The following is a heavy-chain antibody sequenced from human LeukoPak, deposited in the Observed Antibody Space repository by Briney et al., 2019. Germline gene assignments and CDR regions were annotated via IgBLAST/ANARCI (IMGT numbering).Heavy chain of an antibody. D-gene: IGHD2-15*01. CDR2: ISSSSSYI. Sequence: EAGGSLRLSCAASGFTFSSYSMNWVRQAPGKGLEWVSSISSSSSYIYYADSVKGRFTISRDNAKNSLYLQMNSLRAEDTAVYYCARDRGLVVVAATDYWGQGTLVTVSS. CDR3: ARDRGLVVVAATDY. V-gene: IGHV3-21*01. J-gene: IGHJ4*02. CDR1: GFTFSSYS.